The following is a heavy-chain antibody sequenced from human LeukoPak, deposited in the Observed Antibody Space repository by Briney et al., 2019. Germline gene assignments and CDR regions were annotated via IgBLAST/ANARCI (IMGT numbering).Heavy chain of an antibody. J-gene: IGHJ4*02. V-gene: IGHV1-46*01. D-gene: IGHD6-19*01. CDR2: INPSGGST. Sequence: ASVKVSCKASGYTFTSYYMHWVRQAPGQGLEWMGIINPSGGSTSYAQKFQGRVTMTRDMSTSTVYMELSSLRSEDTAVYYCARANLSGSGWSYFDYWGQGTLVTVSS. CDR3: ARANLSGSGWSYFDY. CDR1: GYTFTSYY.